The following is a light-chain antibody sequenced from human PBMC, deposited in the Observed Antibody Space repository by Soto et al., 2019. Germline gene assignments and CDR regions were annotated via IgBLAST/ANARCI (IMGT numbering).Light chain of an antibody. CDR1: QGVGST. CDR2: DAY. Sequence: EIIMTQSPATLSVSPGERVTLSCRASQGVGSTLAWYRQQPGQAPRLLIYDAYIRASGVPARFSGSGSGTEFTLTISSLQPDDFATYYCQQYTNYPWTFGQGTKVDI. CDR3: QQYTNYPWT. J-gene: IGKJ1*01. V-gene: IGKV3-15*01.